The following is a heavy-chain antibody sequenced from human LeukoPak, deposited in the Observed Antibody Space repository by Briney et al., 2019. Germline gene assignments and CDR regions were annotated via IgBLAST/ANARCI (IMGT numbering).Heavy chain of an antibody. CDR1: GFNFRDYA. V-gene: IGHV3-23*01. J-gene: IGHJ4*02. CDR3: ARASWISHADAVC. Sequence: GGSLRLSCAASGFNFRDYAMSWVRQSPARGLEWVSSLRGNDETFYANSVRGRFTLSRDNSKNTVYLQLNNLRVEDMAIYYCARASWISHADAVCWGQGTLVTVAS. D-gene: IGHD2-2*03. CDR2: LRGNDET.